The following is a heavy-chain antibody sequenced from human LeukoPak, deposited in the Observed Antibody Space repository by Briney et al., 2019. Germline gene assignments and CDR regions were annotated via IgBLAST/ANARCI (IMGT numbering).Heavy chain of an antibody. CDR2: MSSSSSTI. CDR1: GFTFSSYS. Sequence: GGSLRLSCAASGFTFSSYSMNWVRQAPGKGLEWVSYMSSSSSTIYYADSVKGRFTISRDNAKDSLFLQMNSLRAEDTAVYYCARVFRTTWDYWGQGTLVTASS. V-gene: IGHV3-48*01. J-gene: IGHJ4*02. CDR3: ARVFRTTWDY. D-gene: IGHD1-7*01.